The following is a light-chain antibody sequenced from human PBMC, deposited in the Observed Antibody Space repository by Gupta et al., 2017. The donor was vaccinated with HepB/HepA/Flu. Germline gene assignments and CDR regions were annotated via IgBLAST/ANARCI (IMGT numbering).Light chain of an antibody. CDR3: SSLTTSATVV. CDR2: DVS. CDR1: SSDVGVYNY. V-gene: IGLV2-14*01. J-gene: IGLJ2*01. Sequence: QSALTQPASVSGSPGQSITISCTGTSSDVGVYNYVSWYRQSPGKAPKPMIYDVSNRPSGVSDRFSGSKSGNTASLTISGLQAEDEADYYCSSLTTSATVVFGGGTRLTVL.